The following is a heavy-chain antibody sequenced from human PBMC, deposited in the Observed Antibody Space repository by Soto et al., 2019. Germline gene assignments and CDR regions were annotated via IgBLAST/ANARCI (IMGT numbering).Heavy chain of an antibody. V-gene: IGHV4-39*01. CDR3: ARHSLYYYDSSGDGGHFDY. J-gene: IGHJ4*02. CDR2: IYYSGST. Sequence: QLQLQESGPGLVKPSETLSLTCTVSGGSISSSSYYWGWIRQPPGKGLEWIGSIYYSGSTYYNPSLKSRVTISVDTSKNQFSLKLSSVTAADTAVYYCARHSLYYYDSSGDGGHFDYWGQGTLVTVSS. D-gene: IGHD3-22*01. CDR1: GGSISSSSYY.